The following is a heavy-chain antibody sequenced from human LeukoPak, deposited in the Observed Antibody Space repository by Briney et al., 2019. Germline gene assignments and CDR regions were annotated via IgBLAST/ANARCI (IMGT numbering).Heavy chain of an antibody. V-gene: IGHV4-30-2*01. CDR3: ARGRSGSYYRGVQQLFPRLHNWFDP. CDR1: GGSISSGGYS. D-gene: IGHD3-10*01. J-gene: IGHJ5*02. Sequence: SETLSLTCTVSGGSISSGGYSWSWIRQPPGKGLEWIGYIYHSGSTYYNPSLKSRVTISVDRSKNQFSLKLSSVTAADTAVYYCARGRSGSYYRGVQQLFPRLHNWFDPWGQGTLVTVSS. CDR2: IYHSGST.